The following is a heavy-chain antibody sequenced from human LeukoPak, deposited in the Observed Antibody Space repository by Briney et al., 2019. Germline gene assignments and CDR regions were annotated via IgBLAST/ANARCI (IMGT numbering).Heavy chain of an antibody. CDR2: IKSKTDGGIT. J-gene: IGHJ4*02. D-gene: IGHD3-10*01. CDR3: TTDPDYYGSGSYRRYFDY. Sequence: GGSLRLSCAASGFTFSNAWMSWVRQAPGKGLEWVGRIKSKTDGGITDYAAPVKGRFTISRDDSKNTLYLQMNSLKTEDTAVYYCTTDPDYYGSGSYRRYFDYWGQGTLVTVSS. V-gene: IGHV3-15*01. CDR1: GFTFSNAW.